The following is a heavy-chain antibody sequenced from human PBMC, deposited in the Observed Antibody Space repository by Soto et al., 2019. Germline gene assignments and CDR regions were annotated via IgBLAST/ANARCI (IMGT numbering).Heavy chain of an antibody. CDR2: INHSGST. J-gene: IGHJ4*02. Sequence: QVQLQQWGAGLLKPSETLSLTCAVYGGSFSGYSWSWIRQPPGKGLECIGEINHSGSTNYNPSLKSRVTISVNMSKNQFSLQLSSVTAAYTAVYYCARGRTPETPNLVPDANHFDYWGQGTLVTVSS. D-gene: IGHD2-2*01. CDR3: ARGRTPETPNLVPDANHFDY. CDR1: GGSFSGYS. V-gene: IGHV4-34*01.